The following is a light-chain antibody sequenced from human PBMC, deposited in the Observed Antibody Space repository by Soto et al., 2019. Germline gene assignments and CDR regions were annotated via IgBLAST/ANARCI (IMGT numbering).Light chain of an antibody. Sequence: DIQMTQSPSTLSAFVGDRVTITCRASQSVNSWLAWYQQRPGKAPKLLIYDASTLESGVPSRFSGSGSGTDFTLTISSLQPEDFATYSCQQSYNSPQTFGRGTKVDIK. J-gene: IGKJ1*01. CDR3: QQSYNSPQT. V-gene: IGKV1-5*01. CDR2: DAS. CDR1: QSVNSW.